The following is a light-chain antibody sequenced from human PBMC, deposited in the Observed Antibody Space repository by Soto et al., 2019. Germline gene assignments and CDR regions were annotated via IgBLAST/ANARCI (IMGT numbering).Light chain of an antibody. CDR3: AAWDDSLNGPV. Sequence: QSVLTQPPSASRTPGQRVTISCSGSSSNIGSNTVNWYQQLPGTAPKLLIYSNNQRPSGVPDRFSGSKSGTSASLAISGLQSEDEADYYCAAWDDSLNGPVFGGGTKRTVL. CDR2: SNN. CDR1: SSNIGSNT. J-gene: IGLJ2*01. V-gene: IGLV1-44*01.